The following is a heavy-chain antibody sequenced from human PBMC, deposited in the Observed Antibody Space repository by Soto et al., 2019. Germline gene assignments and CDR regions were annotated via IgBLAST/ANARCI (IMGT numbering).Heavy chain of an antibody. CDR1: GYKFINHY. CDR2: INPNGGGT. J-gene: IGHJ4*02. D-gene: IGHD3-10*01. CDR3: ARDSSASATSYSFDS. Sequence: QVQLVQSGAEVKKPGASVKVSCKASGYKFINHYIHWVRQAPGVGLEWMGMINPNGGGTDYAQKFQGRGTMTTDTYARTVHMEWSSLRSEDTAVYFWARDSSASATSYSFDSWGQGTLVTVSS. V-gene: IGHV1-46*01.